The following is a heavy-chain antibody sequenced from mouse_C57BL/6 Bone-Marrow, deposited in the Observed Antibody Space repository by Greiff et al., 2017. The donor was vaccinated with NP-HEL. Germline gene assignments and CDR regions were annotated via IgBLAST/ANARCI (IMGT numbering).Heavy chain of an antibody. V-gene: IGHV1-63*01. CDR2: IYPGGGYT. D-gene: IGHD1-1*01. CDR3: YYCVLSYAYSDV. Sequence: QVQLQQSGAELVRPGTSVKMSCKASGYTFTNYWIGWAKQRPGHGLEWIGDIYPGGGYTNYNEKFKGKATLTADKSSSTAYMQFSSLTSEDSTIYYCYYCVLSYAYSDVWGTGTTLTVST. J-gene: IGHJ1*03. CDR1: GYTFTNYW.